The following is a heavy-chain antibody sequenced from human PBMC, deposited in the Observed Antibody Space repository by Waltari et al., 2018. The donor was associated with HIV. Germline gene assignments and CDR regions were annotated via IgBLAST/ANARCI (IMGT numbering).Heavy chain of an antibody. CDR1: GFTFSSYA. J-gene: IGHJ4*02. V-gene: IGHV3-30*04. Sequence: QVQLVESGGGVVQPGRSLRLSCAASGFTFSSYAMHWVRQAPGKGLEWVAVISYDGSNKYYADSVKGRFTISRDNSKNTLYLQMNSLRAEDTAVYYCARLDWNLDYWGQGTLVTVSS. D-gene: IGHD1-1*01. CDR2: ISYDGSNK. CDR3: ARLDWNLDY.